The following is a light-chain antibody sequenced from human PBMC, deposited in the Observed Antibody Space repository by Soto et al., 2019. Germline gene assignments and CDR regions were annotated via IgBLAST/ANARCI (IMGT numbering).Light chain of an antibody. J-gene: IGLJ1*01. CDR3: AAWDDSLNGDV. V-gene: IGLV1-44*01. CDR1: SSNIGSNI. Sequence: QLVLTQPPSASGTPGQRVTISCSGSSSNIGSNIVNWYQQLPGTAPKLLIYSNSQRPSGVPDRFSGSKSGTSASLAVRGLQSEDEADYFCAAWDDSLNGDVFGTGTKLTVL. CDR2: SNS.